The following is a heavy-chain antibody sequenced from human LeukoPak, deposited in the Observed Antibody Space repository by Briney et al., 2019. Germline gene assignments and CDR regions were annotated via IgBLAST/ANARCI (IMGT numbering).Heavy chain of an antibody. D-gene: IGHD2-2*02. CDR3: ASKYYCSSTSCYTTYYYDSSGYYY. V-gene: IGHV1-69*05. J-gene: IGHJ4*02. CDR1: GGTFSSYA. Sequence: ASVKVSCKASGGTFSSYAISWVRQAPGQGLEWMGGIIPIFGTANYAQKFQGRVTITTDESTSTAYMELSSLRSEDTAVYYCASKYYCSSTSCYTTYYYDSSGYYYWGQGTLVTVSS. CDR2: IIPIFGTA.